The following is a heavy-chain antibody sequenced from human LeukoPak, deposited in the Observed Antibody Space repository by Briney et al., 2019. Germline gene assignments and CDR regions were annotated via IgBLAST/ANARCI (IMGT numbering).Heavy chain of an antibody. CDR3: ARRRTGVSFDY. CDR2: IYHSGST. D-gene: IGHD3-10*01. CDR1: GYSISSGYY. J-gene: IGHJ4*02. V-gene: IGHV4-38-2*01. Sequence: SETLSLTCAVSGYSISSGYYWGWIRQLPGKGLEWIGSIYHSGSTYYNPSLKSRVAISVDTSKNQFSLKLSSVTAADTAVYYCARRRTGVSFDYWGQGTLVTVSS.